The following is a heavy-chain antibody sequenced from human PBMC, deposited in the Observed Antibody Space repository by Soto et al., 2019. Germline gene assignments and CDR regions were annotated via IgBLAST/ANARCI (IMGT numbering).Heavy chain of an antibody. CDR2: IYYSGST. V-gene: IGHV4-39*01. Sequence: PSETLSLTCTVPGGSISSSSYYWGWIRQPPGKGLEWIGSIYYSGSTYYNPSLKSRVTISVDTSKNQFYLKLRSVTAADTAVYYCARHPVAARIIDYWGQGTLVTVSS. CDR1: GGSISSSSYY. J-gene: IGHJ4*02. D-gene: IGHD6-6*01. CDR3: ARHPVAARIIDY.